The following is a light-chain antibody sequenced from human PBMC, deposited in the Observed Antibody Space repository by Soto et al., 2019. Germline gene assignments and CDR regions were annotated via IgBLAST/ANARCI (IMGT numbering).Light chain of an antibody. J-gene: IGKJ1*01. CDR3: QQYNNWPRTWT. CDR2: GAS. CDR1: QSVSSN. V-gene: IGKV3-15*01. Sequence: EIVMTQSPATLSVSPGERATLSCRASQSVSSNLAWYQQRPGQAPSLLIYGASTRATGIPARFSGSGSGTESTLTISSLQSQAFAVYFCQQYNNWPRTWTFGQGTKVEIK.